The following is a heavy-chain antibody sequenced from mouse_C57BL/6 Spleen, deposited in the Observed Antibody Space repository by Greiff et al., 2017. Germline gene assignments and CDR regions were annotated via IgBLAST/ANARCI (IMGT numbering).Heavy chain of an antibody. J-gene: IGHJ4*01. CDR3: ARGSNPYYYGMDY. Sequence: VQLKQSGPELVKPGASVKMSCKASGYTFTDYNMHWVKQSHGKSLEWIGYINPNNGGTSYNQKFKGKATLTVNKSSSTAYMELRSLTSEDSAVYYCARGSNPYYYGMDYWGQGTSVTVSA. CDR2: INPNNGGT. CDR1: GYTFTDYN. V-gene: IGHV1-22*01. D-gene: IGHD2-5*01.